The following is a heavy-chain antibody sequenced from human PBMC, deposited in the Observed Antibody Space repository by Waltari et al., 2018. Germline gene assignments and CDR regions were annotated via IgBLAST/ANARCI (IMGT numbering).Heavy chain of an antibody. D-gene: IGHD1-26*01. CDR3: ARNSGNYSFFY. CDR1: GYSISSGYF. V-gene: IGHV4-38-2*01. CDR2: IYHSGRT. Sequence: QVQLQESGPGLVKPSETLSLTCAVSGYSISSGYFWGWIRQPPGKGLEWIGSIYHSGRTYYNPSLNSRVTISVDTSKNQFSLKLNSVTAADTAVYYCARNSGNYSFFYWGQGTLVTVSS. J-gene: IGHJ4*02.